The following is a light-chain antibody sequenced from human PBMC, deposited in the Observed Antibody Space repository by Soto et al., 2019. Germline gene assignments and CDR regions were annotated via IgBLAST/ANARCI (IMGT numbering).Light chain of an antibody. V-gene: IGKV1-39*01. CDR2: AAS. J-gene: IGKJ2*01. CDR3: QQSSGIPYT. CDR1: QTISTY. Sequence: DIQMTQSPSSLSASVGDRVTITCRASQTISTYLNWYQQNPGKAPKLLIYAASSLQSGVPSRFSGSGSGTDFTLNISSQQPEDVATYYCQQSSGIPYTFGPGTKLEIK.